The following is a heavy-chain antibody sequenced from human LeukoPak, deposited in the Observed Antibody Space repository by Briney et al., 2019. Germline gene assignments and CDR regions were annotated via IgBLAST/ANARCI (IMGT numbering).Heavy chain of an antibody. CDR3: ARTRDYFDTSRYFDY. CDR2: ISGYNGKT. Sequence: ASVKVSCKASGYTFTGYYMHWVRQAPGQGLEWMGWISGYNGKTNYAQKLQGRVTMTTDTSTSTAYMELRNLRSDDTAVYYCARTRDYFDTSRYFDYWGQGTPVTVSS. CDR1: GYTFTGYY. V-gene: IGHV1-18*04. D-gene: IGHD3-9*01. J-gene: IGHJ4*02.